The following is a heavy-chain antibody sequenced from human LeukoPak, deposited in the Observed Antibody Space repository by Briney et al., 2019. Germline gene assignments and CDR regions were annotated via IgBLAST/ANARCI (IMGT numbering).Heavy chain of an antibody. CDR3: ARGGAAAGTVY. CDR1: GFTFGNYV. CDR2: ISGSGDRT. V-gene: IGHV3-23*01. D-gene: IGHD6-13*01. J-gene: IGHJ4*01. Sequence: GGTLRLSCAASGFTFGNYVMSWVRQAPGKGLEWVSSISGSGDRTYYADSVKGRFTISRDNSKNTLYLQMNSLRAEDTAVYYCARGGAAAGTVYWGHGTLVTVSS.